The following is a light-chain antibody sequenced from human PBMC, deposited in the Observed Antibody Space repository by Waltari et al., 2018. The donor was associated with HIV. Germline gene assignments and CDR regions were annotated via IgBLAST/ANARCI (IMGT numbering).Light chain of an antibody. CDR3: QQYGSSPET. CDR2: GVS. CDR1: QSVSSSY. Sequence: EIVLTQSPGTLSLSPGDRAILSCRARQSVSSSYLAWYQQKPGQAPRLLIYGVSSRATGIPDRFSGSGSGTDFALTISRLEPEDFAVYYCQQYGSSPETFGQGTKVEIK. J-gene: IGKJ1*01. V-gene: IGKV3-20*01.